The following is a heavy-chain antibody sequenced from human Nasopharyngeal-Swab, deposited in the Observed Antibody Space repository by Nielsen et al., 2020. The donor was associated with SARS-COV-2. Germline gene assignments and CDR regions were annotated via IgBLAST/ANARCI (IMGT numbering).Heavy chain of an antibody. CDR3: ARGSCTNGLCYRRRGFDP. Sequence: SETLSLTCAVYGGPFSGYQWSWIRQPPGKGLEWIGEINHSGSTNYNPSLKSRVTISVDTSKNQFSLKLTSVTAADTAVYYCARGSCTNGLCYRRRGFDPWGQGTLVTVSS. D-gene: IGHD2-8*01. CDR2: INHSGST. CDR1: GGPFSGYQ. V-gene: IGHV4-34*01. J-gene: IGHJ5*02.